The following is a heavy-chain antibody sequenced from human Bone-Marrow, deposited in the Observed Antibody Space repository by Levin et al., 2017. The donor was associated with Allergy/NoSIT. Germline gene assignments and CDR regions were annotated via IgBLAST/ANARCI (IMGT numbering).Heavy chain of an antibody. CDR2: ISKDGRNT. CDR3: ARDRQHYYDTSGYSTFGAFEF. D-gene: IGHD3-22*01. Sequence: SCAASGFTFSRYAIHWVRQAPGKGLEWIAVISKDGRNTYYADSVQGRFTISRDNSKNTLSVQMNSLRSDDTAVYYCARDRQHYYDTSGYSTFGAFEFWGQGTLVTVSS. CDR1: GFTFSRYA. J-gene: IGHJ3*01. V-gene: IGHV3-30*01.